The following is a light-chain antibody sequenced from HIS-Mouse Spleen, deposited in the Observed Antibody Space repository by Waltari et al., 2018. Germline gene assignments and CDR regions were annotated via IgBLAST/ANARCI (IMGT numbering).Light chain of an antibody. CDR1: SSDVGGSNH. CDR3: SSYTSSSTLYV. V-gene: IGLV2-14*03. J-gene: IGLJ1*01. CDR2: DVS. Sequence: QSALTQPASVSGSPGQSITISCTGTSSDVGGSNHVSWYQQHPGKAPKLMIYDVSNRPSGVSNRFSGSKSGNTASLTISGLQAEDEADYYCSSYTSSSTLYVFGTGTKVTVL.